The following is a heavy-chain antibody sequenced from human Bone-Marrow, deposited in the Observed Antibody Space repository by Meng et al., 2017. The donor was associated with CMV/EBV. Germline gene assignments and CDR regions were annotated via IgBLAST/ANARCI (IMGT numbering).Heavy chain of an antibody. CDR1: GFRFNDYG. CDR3: AKDLLLFGGPNAYFDY. CDR2: IRHDGTNK. Sequence: GESLKISCAASGFRFNDYGMHWVCQTPGKGLEWVAFIRHDGTNKFYGDSVKGRFTISRDNSKNTVYLQMNSLRPEETAVYYCAKDLLLFGGPNAYFDYWGQGTMVTVYS. J-gene: IGHJ4*02. D-gene: IGHD3-16*01. V-gene: IGHV3-30*02.